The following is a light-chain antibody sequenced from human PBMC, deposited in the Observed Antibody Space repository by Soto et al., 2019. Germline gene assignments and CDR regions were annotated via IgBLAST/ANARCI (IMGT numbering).Light chain of an antibody. J-gene: IGKJ1*01. Sequence: DIQLTQCPSTLSASVGDIVTITCRASEGITGWLAWYQQKQGKAPKLLIFDASTLKSGVPPRFTGSGSGTEFTLSISNLQPDDFATYCQQYQRYWTFGHGTKVDIK. CDR1: EGITGW. V-gene: IGKV1-5*01. CDR3: QQYQRYWT. CDR2: DAS.